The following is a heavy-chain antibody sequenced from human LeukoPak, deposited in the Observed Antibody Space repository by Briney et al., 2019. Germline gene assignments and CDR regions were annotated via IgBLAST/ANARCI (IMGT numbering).Heavy chain of an antibody. V-gene: IGHV3-21*01. D-gene: IGHD6-19*01. CDR3: ARDQHGAVTSYAFDI. CDR2: ISNSSSYI. CDR1: GFTISHYS. Sequence: GGSLRLSCAASGFTISHYSMNWVRQAPGKGLEWVSSISNSSSYIYYADSVKGRFTISRDNAKNSLYLQMNSLRAEDTAVYYCARDQHGAVTSYAFDIWGQGTMVTVSS. J-gene: IGHJ3*02.